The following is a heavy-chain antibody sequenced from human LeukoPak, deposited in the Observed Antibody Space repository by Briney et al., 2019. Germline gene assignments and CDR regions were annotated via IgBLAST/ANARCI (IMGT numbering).Heavy chain of an antibody. J-gene: IGHJ4*02. V-gene: IGHV4-34*01. CDR3: ARGLRGYSGYELDY. D-gene: IGHD5-12*01. Sequence: PSETLSLTCAVFGGSFSGYYWSWIRQSPGKGLEWIGEINHSGSTNYNPSLKSRVTISVDTSKNQFSLRLSSVAAADTAVYFCARGLRGYSGYELDYWGQGTLVTVSS. CDR2: INHSGST. CDR1: GGSFSGYY.